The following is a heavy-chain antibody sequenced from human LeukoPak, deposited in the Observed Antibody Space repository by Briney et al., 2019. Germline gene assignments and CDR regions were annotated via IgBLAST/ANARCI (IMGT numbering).Heavy chain of an antibody. CDR3: ATYYYDSSGYLSRFDY. CDR1: GGSISDYY. V-gene: IGHV4-4*07. CDR2: IYTTGST. D-gene: IGHD3-22*01. Sequence: SETLSLTCTVSGGSISDYYWSWIRQPAGKGLEWIGRIYTTGSTDYNPSLKSRVTMSVDTSKNQFSLKLSSVTAADTAVYYCATYYYDSSGYLSRFDYWGQGTLVTVSS. J-gene: IGHJ4*02.